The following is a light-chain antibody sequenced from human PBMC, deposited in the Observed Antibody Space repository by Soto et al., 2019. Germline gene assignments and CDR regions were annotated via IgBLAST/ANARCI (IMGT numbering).Light chain of an antibody. CDR3: SSYRSTSVDV. V-gene: IGLV2-14*01. CDR2: EVT. J-gene: IGLJ1*01. CDR1: SSDVGGYNY. Sequence: QSALTQPASVSGSPGQSITISCTGTSSDVGGYNYVSWYQQYPGKAPKLMIYEVTHRPSGVSNRFSGSKSGNTASLTISGLQAEDEANYYCSSYRSTSVDVFGTGTKVTV.